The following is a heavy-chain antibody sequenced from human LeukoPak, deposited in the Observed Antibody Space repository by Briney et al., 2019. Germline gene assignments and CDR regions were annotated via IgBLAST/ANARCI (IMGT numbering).Heavy chain of an antibody. CDR3: ATDIAVAQANWFDP. V-gene: IGHV1-24*01. D-gene: IGHD6-19*01. J-gene: IGHJ5*02. CDR1: GYTLTELS. CDR2: FDPEDGET. Sequence: ASVKVSCKVSGYTLTELSMHWVRQAPGKGLEWRGGFDPEDGETIYAQKFQGRVTMTEDTSTDTAYMELSSLRSEDTTVYYCATDIAVAQANWFDPWGQGTLVTVSS.